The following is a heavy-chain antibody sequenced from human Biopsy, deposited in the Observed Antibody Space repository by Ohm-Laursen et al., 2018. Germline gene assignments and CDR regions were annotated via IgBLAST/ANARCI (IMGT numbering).Heavy chain of an antibody. CDR1: GGNLRSYG. V-gene: IGHV1-69*13. Sequence: SVKVSCTASGGNLRSYGISWVRQAPGQGLEWMGGIMPAFGVVNYGQNFEGRVTIDADDSTSTVDLSSLTSDDPAVYYCARGEAARVNDNYRYRLDHWGQGTTVVVSS. D-gene: IGHD6-6*01. J-gene: IGHJ6*02. CDR2: IMPAFGVV. CDR3: ARGEAARVNDNYRYRLDH.